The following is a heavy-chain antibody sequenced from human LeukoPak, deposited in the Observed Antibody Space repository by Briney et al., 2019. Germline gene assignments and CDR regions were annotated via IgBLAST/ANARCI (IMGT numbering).Heavy chain of an antibody. CDR1: GGTFSSYA. Sequence: GASVTVSCKASGGTFSSYAISWVRQAPGQGLEWMGGIIPIFGKANYAQKFQGRVTITTDESTSTAYMELSSLRSEDTAVYYCAAPYSSSSRAFDYWGQGTLVTVSS. CDR3: AAPYSSSSRAFDY. CDR2: IIPIFGKA. D-gene: IGHD6-6*01. V-gene: IGHV1-69*05. J-gene: IGHJ4*02.